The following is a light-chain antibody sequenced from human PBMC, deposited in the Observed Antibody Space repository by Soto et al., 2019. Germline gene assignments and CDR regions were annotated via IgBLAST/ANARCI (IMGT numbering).Light chain of an antibody. V-gene: IGKV3-15*01. CDR1: ESVHSN. Sequence: EMVMTQSPATLSVSPGERVTLSCRASESVHSNLAWYQQKPGQGPSLLIYYASTRVTGVPDWVSGSGSGTELTVTINSLQSEGFGVYHCHHYSNWPPTFGPGTKVEIK. CDR2: YAS. CDR3: HHYSNWPPT. J-gene: IGKJ3*01.